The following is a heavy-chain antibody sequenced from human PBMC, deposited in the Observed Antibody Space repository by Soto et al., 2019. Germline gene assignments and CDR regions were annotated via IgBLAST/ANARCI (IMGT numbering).Heavy chain of an antibody. CDR2: IKSKTDGGTT. Sequence: PGGSLRLSCAASGFTFSNAWMNWVRQAPGKGLEWVGRIKSKTDGGTTDYAAPVKGRFTISRDDSKNTLYLQMNSLKTEDTAVYYCTTGGYSSGQYESLALKPIPYYFDYWGQGTLVTVS. J-gene: IGHJ4*02. CDR1: GFTFSNAW. D-gene: IGHD3-22*01. CDR3: TTGGYSSGQYESLALKPIPYYFDY. V-gene: IGHV3-15*07.